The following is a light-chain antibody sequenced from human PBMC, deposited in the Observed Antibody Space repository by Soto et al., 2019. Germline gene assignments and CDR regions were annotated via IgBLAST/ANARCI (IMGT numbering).Light chain of an antibody. J-gene: IGKJ5*01. CDR3: QQYGSSPHT. CDR1: QSVSSSY. V-gene: IGKV3-20*01. Sequence: EIVLTQSPGTQSLSPGERATLSCXASQSVSSSYLAWYQQKPGTAPRLXIYGASSRATGIPDRFSGSGAGTDFTLTISRLEPEDFAVYYCQQYGSSPHTFGQGTRLEIK. CDR2: GAS.